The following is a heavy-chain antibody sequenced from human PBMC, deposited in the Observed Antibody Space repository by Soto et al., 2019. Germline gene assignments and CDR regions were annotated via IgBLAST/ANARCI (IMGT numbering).Heavy chain of an antibody. V-gene: IGHV1-46*01. CDR1: GYTFTSYY. CDR2: INPSGGST. J-gene: IGHJ6*02. D-gene: IGHD3-10*01. CDR3: ARSSLMVRGVIYYYGMDV. Sequence: GASVKVSCKASGYTFTSYYMHWLRQAPGQGLEWMGIINPSGGSTSYAQKFQGRVTMTRDTSTSTVYMELSSLRSEDTAVYYCARSSLMVRGVIYYYGMDVWGQGTTVTVSS.